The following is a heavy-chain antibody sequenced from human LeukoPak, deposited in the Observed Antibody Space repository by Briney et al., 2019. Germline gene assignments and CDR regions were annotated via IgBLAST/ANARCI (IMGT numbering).Heavy chain of an antibody. CDR1: GFTVSSNY. CDR2: IDSDGST. D-gene: IGHD3-10*01. Sequence: GGSLRLSCAASGFTVSSNYLSWVRQAPGKGLEWVSVIDSDGSTYYADPVKGRFTISRDSSKNTLYLQMNTLRAEDTAIYYCAKCRGAFGEYFFDYWGQGTLVTVSS. V-gene: IGHV3-53*01. J-gene: IGHJ4*02. CDR3: AKCRGAFGEYFFDY.